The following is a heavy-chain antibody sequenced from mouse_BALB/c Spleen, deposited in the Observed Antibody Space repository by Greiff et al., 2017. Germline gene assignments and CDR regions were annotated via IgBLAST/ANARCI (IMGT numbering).Heavy chain of an antibody. CDR1: GFSLTSYG. D-gene: IGHD1-1*01. V-gene: IGHV2-9*02. Sequence: QVQLQQSGPGLVAPSQSLSITCTVSGFSLTSYGVHWVRQPPGKGLEWLGVIWAGGSTNYNSALMSRLSISKDNSKSQVFLKMNSLQTDDTAMYYCAREGYYGSSYRGHWYFDVWGAGTTVTVSS. CDR3: AREGYYGSSYRGHWYFDV. J-gene: IGHJ1*01. CDR2: IWAGGST.